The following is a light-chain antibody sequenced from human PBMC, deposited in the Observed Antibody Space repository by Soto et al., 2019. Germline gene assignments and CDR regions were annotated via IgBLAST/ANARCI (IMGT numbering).Light chain of an antibody. CDR1: QSVSTY. Sequence: DIMLTRSPATLSLSPGETSTLSCSSSQSVSTYLAWYQQRPGQAPRLLIYDASYRATDIPPRFSGSGSGTDFTLTISSLEPEDFAVYYCQQRRSWPPTITFGQGTRLEIK. J-gene: IGKJ5*01. CDR3: QQRRSWPPTIT. V-gene: IGKV3-11*01. CDR2: DAS.